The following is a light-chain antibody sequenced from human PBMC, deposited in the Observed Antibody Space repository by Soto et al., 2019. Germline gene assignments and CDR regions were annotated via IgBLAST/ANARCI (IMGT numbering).Light chain of an antibody. CDR1: SSDVGGYSY. V-gene: IGLV2-11*01. CDR2: DVS. Sequence: QSVLTHPRSVCGSPGHSVTISCTGTSSDVGGYSYVSWYQQHPGKAPKLMISDVSKRPSGVPDRFSGSKFGNTASLTISGLQAEDEADYYCCSYAGAFNYVFGSGT. J-gene: IGLJ1*01. CDR3: CSYAGAFNYV.